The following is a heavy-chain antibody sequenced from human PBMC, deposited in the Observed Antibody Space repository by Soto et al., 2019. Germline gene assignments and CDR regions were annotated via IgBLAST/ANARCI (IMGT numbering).Heavy chain of an antibody. CDR1: GGTVGSSHW. J-gene: IGHJ5*02. CDR2: CYHTGDT. V-gene: IGHV4-4*02. D-gene: IGHD2-21*02. Sequence: PSGALSLTCGVSGGTVGSSHWWSWVRQSPGRGLEWIGNCYHTGDTNVNPSLQGRVTFSVGKSNNQFSLRLTSVTAADTAVYFCAREIVTAGGTNYSDPWGAGTLVTVSS. CDR3: AREIVTAGGTNYSDP.